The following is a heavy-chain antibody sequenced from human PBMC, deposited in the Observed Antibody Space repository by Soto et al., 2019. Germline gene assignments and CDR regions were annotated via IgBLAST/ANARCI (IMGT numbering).Heavy chain of an antibody. CDR2: IIPIFGTA. CDR3: ARGYSSGWWWFDP. Sequence: SVKVSCKAPGGTFSSYSISWVRQAPGQGLEWMGGIIPIFGTANYAQKFQGRVTITADESTSTAYMELSSLRSEDTAVYYCARGYSSGWWWFDPWGQGTLVTVSS. V-gene: IGHV1-69*13. D-gene: IGHD6-19*01. CDR1: GGTFSSYS. J-gene: IGHJ5*02.